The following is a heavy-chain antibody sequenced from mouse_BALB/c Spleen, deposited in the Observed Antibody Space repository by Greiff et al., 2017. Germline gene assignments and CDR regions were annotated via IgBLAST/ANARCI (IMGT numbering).Heavy chain of an antibody. CDR3: AREEKYRNTAWFAY. CDR1: GFTFSSYG. CDR2: INSNGGST. J-gene: IGHJ3*01. D-gene: IGHD2-5*01. Sequence: EVMLVESGGGLVQPGGSLKLSCAASGFTFSSYGMSWVRQTPDKRLELVATINSNGGSTYYPDSVKGRFTISRDNAKNTLYLQMSSLKSEDTAMYYCAREEKYRNTAWFAYWGQGTLVTVSA. V-gene: IGHV5-6-3*01.